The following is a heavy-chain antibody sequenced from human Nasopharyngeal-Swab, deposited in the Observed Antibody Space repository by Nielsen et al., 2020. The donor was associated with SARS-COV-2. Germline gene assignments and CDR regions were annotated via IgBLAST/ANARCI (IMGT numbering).Heavy chain of an antibody. D-gene: IGHD3-3*01. Sequence: SETLSLTCAVYGGSFSGYYWSWIRQPPGKGLEWIGEINHSGSTNYNPSLKSRVTISVDTSKSQFSLKLTSVTAADTAVYYCARLADYDFWSGYYSAGEYYFDYWGQGTLVTVSS. CDR1: GGSFSGYY. J-gene: IGHJ4*02. CDR2: INHSGST. V-gene: IGHV4-34*01. CDR3: ARLADYDFWSGYYSAGEYYFDY.